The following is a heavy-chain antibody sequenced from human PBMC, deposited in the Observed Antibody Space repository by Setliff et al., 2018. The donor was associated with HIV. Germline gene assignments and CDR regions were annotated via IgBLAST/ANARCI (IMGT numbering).Heavy chain of an antibody. D-gene: IGHD3-10*01. J-gene: IGHJ4*02. CDR2: INPSGGLT. CDR3: ATGHYASDSYYAIDH. V-gene: IGHV1-46*01. CDR1: SHPTSYY. Sequence: ASVKVSCKPYSHPTSYYMHWVRQVPGIGLQWMGVINPSGGLTDYPQEFRGRVTMTRDTSTNTIYMQLSSLTSEDTAVYYCATGHYASDSYYAIDHWGQGTLVTVSS.